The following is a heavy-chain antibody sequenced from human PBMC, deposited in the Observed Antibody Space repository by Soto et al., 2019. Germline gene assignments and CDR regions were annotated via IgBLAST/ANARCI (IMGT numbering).Heavy chain of an antibody. J-gene: IGHJ6*02. D-gene: IGHD3-3*01. Sequence: QVQLVQSGAEVKKPGASVKVSCKASGYTFTNSGISWVRQAPGQGLEWMGWISTDNGNTNYAQHLQDRVSMTTDTSKSTAYMDLRSLRSDDTAVYYCARDQGITTFGVYSMYYYGMDVWGQGTTVTVSS. CDR2: ISTDNGNT. V-gene: IGHV1-18*01. CDR1: GYTFTNSG. CDR3: ARDQGITTFGVYSMYYYGMDV.